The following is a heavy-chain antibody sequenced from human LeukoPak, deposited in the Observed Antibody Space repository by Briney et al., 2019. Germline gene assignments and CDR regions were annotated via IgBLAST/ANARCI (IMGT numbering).Heavy chain of an antibody. CDR3: AREVAAAGSLDYYYYYMDV. J-gene: IGHJ6*03. CDR1: GYTFTSYD. CDR2: MNPNSGNT. Sequence: ASVKVSCKASGYTFTSYDINWVRQATGQGLEWMGWMNPNSGNTGYAQMFQGRVTMTRNTSISTAYMELSSLRSEDTAVYYCAREVAAAGSLDYYYYYMDVWGKGTTVTVSS. D-gene: IGHD6-13*01. V-gene: IGHV1-8*01.